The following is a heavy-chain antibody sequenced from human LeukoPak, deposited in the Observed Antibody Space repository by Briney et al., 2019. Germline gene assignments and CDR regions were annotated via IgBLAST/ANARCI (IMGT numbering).Heavy chain of an antibody. J-gene: IGHJ4*02. Sequence: SETLSLTCAVSGDSISSSHWRTWVRPPPGKGLEWIGEIHHSGSTDYNPSLKSRVTISLDKSKNEFSLQMRSVTAADTAFYYCARDQSVRSWYFDSWGQGTLVTVSS. CDR1: GDSISSSHW. CDR3: ARDQSVRSWYFDS. CDR2: IHHSGST. D-gene: IGHD6-13*01. V-gene: IGHV4-4*02.